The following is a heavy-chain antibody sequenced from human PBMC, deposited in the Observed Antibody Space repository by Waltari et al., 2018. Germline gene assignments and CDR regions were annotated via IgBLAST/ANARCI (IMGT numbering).Heavy chain of an antibody. CDR1: GFTFTDSY. J-gene: IGHJ4*02. CDR2: TNHRGGDT. D-gene: IGHD3-16*01. V-gene: IGHV1-2*02. CDR3: ANFGWGRGSMSDC. Sequence: QVQLEQSGAEVKKPGASVKVSCKASGFTFTDSYIHWVRRAPGQGLEGMGWTNHRGGDTYYAQNFQGRVTMTRDTPISTAYMELSRLTSDDTAVYYCANFGWGRGSMSDCWGQGTLVTVSS.